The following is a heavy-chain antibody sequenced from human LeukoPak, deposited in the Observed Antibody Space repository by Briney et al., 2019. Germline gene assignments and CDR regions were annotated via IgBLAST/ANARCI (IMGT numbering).Heavy chain of an antibody. CDR3: VKEEQQLDPYYFDY. Sequence: PGGSLRLSCSASGFTFSSYAMHWVRQAPGKGLEYVSAISSNGGSTYYADSVKGRFTISRDNSKNTPYLQMSSLRAEDTAVYYCVKEEQQLDPYYFDYWGQGTLVTVSS. J-gene: IGHJ4*02. V-gene: IGHV3-64D*06. CDR2: ISSNGGST. D-gene: IGHD6-13*01. CDR1: GFTFSSYA.